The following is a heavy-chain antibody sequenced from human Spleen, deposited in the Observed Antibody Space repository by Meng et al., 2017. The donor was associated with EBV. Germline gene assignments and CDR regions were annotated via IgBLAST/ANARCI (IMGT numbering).Heavy chain of an antibody. CDR1: VYTVSSYT. CDR2: ISAYNGNT. CDR3: ARGLVVTALTDY. D-gene: IGHD2-21*02. Sequence: HVQRLQVGVSVSRPWASVKVSCKASVYTVSSYTISWVRQAPGQGLEWMGWISAYNGNTNYAQNLQGRVALTTDTSTSTVYMELRSLRPDDTAVYYCARGLVVTALTDYWGQGTLVTVSS. J-gene: IGHJ4*02. V-gene: IGHV1-18*01.